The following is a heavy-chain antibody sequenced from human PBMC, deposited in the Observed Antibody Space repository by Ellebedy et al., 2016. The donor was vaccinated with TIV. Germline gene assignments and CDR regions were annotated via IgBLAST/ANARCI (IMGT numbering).Heavy chain of an antibody. D-gene: IGHD6-19*01. J-gene: IGHJ1*01. CDR2: ISGGGGST. V-gene: IGHV3-23*01. CDR1: GFTFSNYA. Sequence: PGGSLRLSCAASGFTFSNYAMSRVRQAPGKGLEWVLTISGGGGSTYYADSVKGRFTISRDNSKNTLYLQMNSLRVEDTAVYYCAKVLLQPWLGIKYFHHWGQGTLVTVSS. CDR3: AKVLLQPWLGIKYFHH.